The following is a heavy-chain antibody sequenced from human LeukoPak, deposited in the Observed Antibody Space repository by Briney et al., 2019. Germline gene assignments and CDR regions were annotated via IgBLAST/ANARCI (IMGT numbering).Heavy chain of an antibody. D-gene: IGHD3-22*01. J-gene: IGHJ4*02. CDR2: IYYSGST. CDR1: GGSISSSSYY. V-gene: IGHV4-39*07. Sequence: SETLSLTCTVSGGSISSSSYYWGWIRQPPGKGLEWIGSIYYSGSTYYNPSLKSRVTISVDTSKNQFSLKLSSVTAADTAVYYCARDRRDSSYYWGQGTLVTVSS. CDR3: ARDRRDSSYY.